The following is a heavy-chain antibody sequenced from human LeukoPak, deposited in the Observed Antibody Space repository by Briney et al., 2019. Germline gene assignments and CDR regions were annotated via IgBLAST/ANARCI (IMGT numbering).Heavy chain of an antibody. J-gene: IGHJ1*01. CDR1: GGSIKSDY. CDR3: ASMYFSQYLQH. V-gene: IGHV3-53*01. Sequence: ETLSLTCTVSGGSIKSDYWNWVRQAPGKGLEWVSVIYSGGSTYYADSVKGRFTISRDNSKNTLYLQMNSLRAEDTAVYYCASMYFSQYLQHWGQGTLVTVSS. CDR2: IYSGGST. D-gene: IGHD2-8*01.